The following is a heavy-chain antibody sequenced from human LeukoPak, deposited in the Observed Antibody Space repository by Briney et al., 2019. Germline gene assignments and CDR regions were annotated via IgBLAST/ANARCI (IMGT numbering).Heavy chain of an antibody. CDR1: GGSISSGDYY. CDR3: ARGDSGSYPFDY. D-gene: IGHD1-26*01. J-gene: IGHJ4*02. Sequence: SQTLSLTCTVSGGSISSGDYYWSWIRQPPGKGLEWIGYIYYSGSTYYNPSLKSRVTISVDTSKNQFSLKLSSVTAADTAVYYCARGDSGSYPFDYWGQGTLVTVSS. V-gene: IGHV4-30-4*01. CDR2: IYYSGST.